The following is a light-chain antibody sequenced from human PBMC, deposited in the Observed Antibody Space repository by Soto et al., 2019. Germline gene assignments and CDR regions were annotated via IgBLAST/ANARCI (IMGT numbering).Light chain of an antibody. CDR3: ATWDDSLNGVV. V-gene: IGLV1-44*01. J-gene: IGLJ2*01. CDR1: SSNIGRHG. Sequence: QSVLTQPPSASGTPELRVTISCSGSSSNIGRHGVNWYQHLPGAAPKLLIYSNNQRPSGVPDRFSGSTSGTSVSLTISELQSEDEADYYCATWDDSLNGVVFGGGTKVTVL. CDR2: SNN.